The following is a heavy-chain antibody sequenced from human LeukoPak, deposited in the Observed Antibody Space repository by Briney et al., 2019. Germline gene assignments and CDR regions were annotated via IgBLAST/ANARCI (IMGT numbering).Heavy chain of an antibody. V-gene: IGHV3-23*01. Sequence: GGSLRLSCAASGFTLSSSAMSSVPQAPGKGLEWVSASRGIGGSTYYADSVKGGFTICRDNSKNTLYLQMNSRRDEDTAVYYCAKRGPDTMIVAAFDYWGQGTLVTVSS. J-gene: IGHJ4*02. CDR1: GFTLSSSA. CDR2: SRGIGGST. D-gene: IGHD3-22*01. CDR3: AKRGPDTMIVAAFDY.